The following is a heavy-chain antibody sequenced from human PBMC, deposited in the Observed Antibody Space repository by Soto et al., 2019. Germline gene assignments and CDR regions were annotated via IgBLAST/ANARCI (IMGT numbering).Heavy chain of an antibody. D-gene: IGHD6-25*01. V-gene: IGHV1-69*13. CDR1: GVTFSCYA. Sequence: SVKVSCKASGVTFSCYAISWVRPAPGQGLEWMGGIIPIFGTANYAQKFQGRVTITADESTSTANMELSSLRSEDTAVYCCESEYSSAPYGMDVWGQGTTVTVSS. CDR2: IIPIFGTA. J-gene: IGHJ6*02. CDR3: ESEYSSAPYGMDV.